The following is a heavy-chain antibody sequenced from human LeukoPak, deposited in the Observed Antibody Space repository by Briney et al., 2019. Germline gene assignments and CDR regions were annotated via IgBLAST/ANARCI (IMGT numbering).Heavy chain of an antibody. CDR3: ARGDRYSSGSD. V-gene: IGHV1-69*04. D-gene: IGHD6-19*01. J-gene: IGHJ4*02. CDR1: GGTFSSYA. Sequence: SVKVSCKASGGTFSSYAISWVRQAPGQGLEWMGRIIPILGIANYAQKFQGRVTITADKSTSTAYMELSSLRSEDTAVYYCARGDRYSSGSDWGQGTLVTVSS. CDR2: IIPILGIA.